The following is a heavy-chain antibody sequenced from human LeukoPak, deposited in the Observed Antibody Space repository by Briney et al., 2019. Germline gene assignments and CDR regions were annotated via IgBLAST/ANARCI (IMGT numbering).Heavy chain of an antibody. CDR2: IDEGGNKV. J-gene: IGHJ4*02. V-gene: IGHV3-7*01. Sequence: GGSLRLFCGASGLTFDYHWMTWVRQAPGKGLESVANIDEGGNKVYYAESVKGRFTISRDNAKNSVLLQMNSLRAEDTAVYYCVREWFLARYSWGEGALVTVSS. D-gene: IGHD3-10*01. CDR1: GLTFDYHW. CDR3: VREWFLARYS.